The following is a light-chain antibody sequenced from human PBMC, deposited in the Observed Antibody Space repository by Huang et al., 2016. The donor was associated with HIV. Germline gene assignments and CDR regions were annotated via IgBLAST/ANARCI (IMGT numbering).Light chain of an antibody. CDR2: AVS. Sequence: DIQMTQSPSSLSASVGDRVTITCRASQSISTYLNWYQQKPGRAPKLLLYAVSSLQSGVPSRCSGSGSGTDFTLTISSLQPEDFTTYYCQQTYNTPQTFGQGTKVDIK. CDR3: QQTYNTPQT. V-gene: IGKV1-39*01. CDR1: QSISTY. J-gene: IGKJ1*01.